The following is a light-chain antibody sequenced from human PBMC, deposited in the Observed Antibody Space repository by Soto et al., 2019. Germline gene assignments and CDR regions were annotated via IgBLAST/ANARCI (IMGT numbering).Light chain of an antibody. Sequence: EVVLTQSPGTLSLSPGERATLSCRASQRVSSSFLAWYQQKPGQAPRLLIHAASTGATGIPARFRGSGSGKDFTLTISSLEPEDCAVYFCHQYADSPQTFGQGTKVEIK. V-gene: IGKV3-20*01. CDR1: QRVSSSF. CDR2: AAS. CDR3: HQYADSPQT. J-gene: IGKJ2*01.